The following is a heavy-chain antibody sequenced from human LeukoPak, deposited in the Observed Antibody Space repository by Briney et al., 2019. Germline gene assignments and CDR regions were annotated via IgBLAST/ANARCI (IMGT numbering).Heavy chain of an antibody. J-gene: IGHJ6*02. Sequence: PSETLSLTCAVSGGSISSSNWWSWVRQPPGKGLEWIGEIYHSGSTNYNPSLKSRVTISVDKSKNQFSLKLSSVTAADAAVYYCARVARDYDYGDLDLHYYYYYGMDVWGQGTTVTVSS. D-gene: IGHD4-17*01. CDR1: GGSISSSNW. CDR3: ARVARDYDYGDLDLHYYYYYGMDV. V-gene: IGHV4-4*02. CDR2: IYHSGST.